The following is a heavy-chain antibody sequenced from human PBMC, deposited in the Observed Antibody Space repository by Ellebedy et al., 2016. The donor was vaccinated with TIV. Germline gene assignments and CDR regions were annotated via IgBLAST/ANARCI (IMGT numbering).Heavy chain of an antibody. V-gene: IGHV5-51*01. CDR1: GYNFTNYW. J-gene: IGHJ4*02. Sequence: GESLKISCKGSGYNFTNYWIGSVRQTPGRGLEWMGIIYPGDSDIRYSPSFQGHVTSSADKSITTAYLQWSSLKASDTAMCYCARLRSGYSYGQGPFDYWGQGTLVTVSS. CDR3: ARLRSGYSYGQGPFDY. D-gene: IGHD5-18*01. CDR2: IYPGDSDI.